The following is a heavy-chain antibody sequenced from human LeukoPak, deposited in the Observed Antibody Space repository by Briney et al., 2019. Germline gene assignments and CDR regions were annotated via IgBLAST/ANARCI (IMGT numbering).Heavy chain of an antibody. J-gene: IGHJ4*02. CDR2: INGDGRDK. CDR1: GFMFSTYW. CDR3: ARGVDSAIDW. D-gene: IGHD3-9*01. Sequence: GGSLRLSCTASGFMFSTYWMTWARQAPGKGLEWVANINGDGRDKYYVGSVRGRFTISRDNADNALYLQMNSLRGDDTALYYCARGVDSAIDWWGQGTLVTVSS. V-gene: IGHV3-7*01.